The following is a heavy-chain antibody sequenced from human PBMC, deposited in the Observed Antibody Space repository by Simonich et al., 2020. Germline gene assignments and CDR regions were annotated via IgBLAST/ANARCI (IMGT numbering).Heavy chain of an antibody. CDR3: ASGWDWGFSHMSDY. CDR2: NNPNSGGT. J-gene: IGHJ4*02. CDR1: GYTFTGYY. V-gene: IGHV1-2*06. Sequence: QVQLVQSGAEVKKPGASVKVSCKASGYTFTGYYMHWVRQAPGQGLEWKGRNNPNSGGTNYAQKLQGRVTMTRDTSISTAYMELSRLRSDDTAVYYCASGWDWGFSHMSDYWGQGTLVTVSS. D-gene: IGHD7-27*01.